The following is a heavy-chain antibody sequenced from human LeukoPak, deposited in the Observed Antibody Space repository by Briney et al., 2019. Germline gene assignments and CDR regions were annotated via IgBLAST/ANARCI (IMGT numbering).Heavy chain of an antibody. CDR1: GYTFTGYY. CDR2: INPNSGGT. V-gene: IGHV1-2*02. Sequence: ASVKVSCKASGYTFTGYYMHWVRQAPGQGLEWMGWINPNSGGTNYAQKFQGRVTMTRDTSISTAYMELSSLRSEDTAVYYCARDRGDGYITRFLDNYWGQGTLVTVSS. D-gene: IGHD5-24*01. CDR3: ARDRGDGYITRFLDNY. J-gene: IGHJ4*02.